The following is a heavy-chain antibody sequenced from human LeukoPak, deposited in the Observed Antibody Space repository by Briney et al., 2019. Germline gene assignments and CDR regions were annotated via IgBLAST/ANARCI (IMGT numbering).Heavy chain of an antibody. CDR2: ISSSGSTI. D-gene: IGHD6-19*01. CDR3: AGGSGWYAYFDY. J-gene: IGHJ4*02. V-gene: IGHV3-48*03. CDR1: GFTFSSYE. Sequence: GGSLRLSCAASGFTFSSYEMNWVRQAPGQGLEWFSYISSSGSTIYYADSLKGRFTISRDNAKNSLYLQMNSLRAEDTAVCYCAGGSGWYAYFDYWGQGTLVTVSS.